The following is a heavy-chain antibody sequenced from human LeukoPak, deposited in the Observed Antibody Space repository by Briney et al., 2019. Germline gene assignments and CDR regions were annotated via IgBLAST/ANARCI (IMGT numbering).Heavy chain of an antibody. Sequence: ASVKVSCKASGYTFTDYYIHWVRQAPGQGLEWMGWINPNSGGTNYAERFQGRVTLTRDTSISTVYMELRSLRSDDTAVYYCARDPRGYCSGGSCYWAAPSVDYWGQGTLVTVSS. D-gene: IGHD2-15*01. J-gene: IGHJ4*02. CDR1: GYTFTDYY. CDR3: ARDPRGYCSGGSCYWAAPSVDY. V-gene: IGHV1-2*02. CDR2: INPNSGGT.